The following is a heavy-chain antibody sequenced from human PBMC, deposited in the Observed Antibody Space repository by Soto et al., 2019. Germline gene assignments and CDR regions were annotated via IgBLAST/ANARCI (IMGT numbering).Heavy chain of an antibody. CDR2: IIGSGGST. V-gene: IGHV3-23*01. D-gene: IGHD5-18*01. J-gene: IGHJ4*02. CDR3: AKDEGGYSYGFRDY. CDR1: GFTFSSYA. Sequence: PGGSLRLSCAASGFTFSSYAMSWVRQAPGKGLEWVSAIIGSGGSTYYADSVKGRFTISRDNSKNTLYLQMNSLRAEDTAVYYCAKDEGGYSYGFRDYWGQGTLVTVSS.